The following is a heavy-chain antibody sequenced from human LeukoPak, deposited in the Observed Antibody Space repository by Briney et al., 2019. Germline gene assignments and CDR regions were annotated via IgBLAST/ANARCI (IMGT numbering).Heavy chain of an antibody. D-gene: IGHD6-6*01. CDR2: IYTSGST. Sequence: PSETLSLTCTVSGGSISSGSYYWSWIRQPAGKGLEWIGRIYTSGSTNYNPSLKSRVTISVDTSKNQFSLKLSSVTAADTAVYYCARDRSIAARPGWFDPWGQGTLVTVSS. CDR3: ARDRSIAARPGWFDP. J-gene: IGHJ5*02. CDR1: GGSISSGSYY. V-gene: IGHV4-61*02.